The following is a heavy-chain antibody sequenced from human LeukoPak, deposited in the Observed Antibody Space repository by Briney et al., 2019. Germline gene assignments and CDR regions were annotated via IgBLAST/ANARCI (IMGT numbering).Heavy chain of an antibody. V-gene: IGHV1-18*04. CDR2: ISAYNGNT. J-gene: IGHJ4*02. CDR3: ARDEGYYYDSSGYYYNDY. CDR1: GYTLTGYY. D-gene: IGHD3-22*01. Sequence: GASARVSCKASGYTLTGYYMHWLRQAPGQGLEWMGWISAYNGNTNYAQKLQGRVTMTTDTSTSTAYMELRSLRSDDTAVYYCARDEGYYYDSSGYYYNDYWGQGTLVTVSS.